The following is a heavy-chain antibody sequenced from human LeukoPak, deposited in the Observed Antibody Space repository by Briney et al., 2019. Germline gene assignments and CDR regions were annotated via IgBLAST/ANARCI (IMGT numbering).Heavy chain of an antibody. CDR3: ARQSIRAVAAQYFDY. V-gene: IGHV5-51*01. D-gene: IGHD6-19*01. CDR1: GYSFTNYW. CDR2: IYPGDSDT. Sequence: GDSLKISCKGAGYSFTNYWIGWVRQMPGKGLEWMGIIYPGDSDTRYSPSFQGQVTISADKSISTAYLQWSSLKASDTAMYYCARQSIRAVAAQYFDYWGQGTLVTVSS. J-gene: IGHJ4*02.